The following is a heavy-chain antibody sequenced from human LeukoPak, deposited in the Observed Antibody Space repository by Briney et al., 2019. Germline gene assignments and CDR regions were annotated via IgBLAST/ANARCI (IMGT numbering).Heavy chain of an antibody. CDR2: INHSGST. CDR3: ARGRYDFWSGYYTAGWFDP. D-gene: IGHD3-3*01. CDR1: GGSFSGYY. J-gene: IGHJ5*02. V-gene: IGHV4-34*01. Sequence: SETLSLACAVYGGSFSGYYWSWIRQPPGKGLEWIGEINHSGSTNYNPSLKSRVTISVDTSKNQFSLKLSSVTAADTAVYYCARGRYDFWSGYYTAGWFDPRGQGTLVTVSS.